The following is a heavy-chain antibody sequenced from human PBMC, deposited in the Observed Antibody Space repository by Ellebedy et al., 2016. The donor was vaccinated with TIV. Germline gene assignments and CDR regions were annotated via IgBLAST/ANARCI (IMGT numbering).Heavy chain of an antibody. J-gene: IGHJ4*02. D-gene: IGHD2-21*01. CDR2: IYYSGST. Sequence: MPSETLSLTCTVSGGSISSYYWSWIRQPPGKGLEWIGYIYYSGSTNYNPSLKCRVTISVDTSKNQFSLKLSSVTAADTAVYYCARDGGYCGGDCFDYWGQGTLVTVSS. V-gene: IGHV4-59*12. CDR1: GGSISSYY. CDR3: ARDGGYCGGDCFDY.